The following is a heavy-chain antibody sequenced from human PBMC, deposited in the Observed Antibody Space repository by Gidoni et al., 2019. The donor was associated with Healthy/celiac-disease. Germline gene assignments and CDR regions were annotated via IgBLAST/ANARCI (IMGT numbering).Heavy chain of an antibody. V-gene: IGHV3-30*18. J-gene: IGHJ1*01. CDR3: AKDIITYSYGLEYFQH. Sequence: QVQLVESGGGVVQPGRSLRLSCAASGFTSSSYGMHWVRQAPGKGLEWVAVISYDGSNKYYADSVKGRFTISRDNSKNTLYLQMNSLRAEDTAVYYCAKDIITYSYGLEYFQHWGQGTLVTVSS. D-gene: IGHD5-18*01. CDR1: GFTSSSYG. CDR2: ISYDGSNK.